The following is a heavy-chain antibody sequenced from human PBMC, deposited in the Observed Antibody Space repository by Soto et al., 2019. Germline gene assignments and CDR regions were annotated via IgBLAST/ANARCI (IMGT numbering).Heavy chain of an antibody. V-gene: IGHV3-23*01. Sequence: GGSLRLSCAASGSTFSSYAMSWVRQAPGKGLEWVSAISGSGGSTYYADSVKGRFTISRDNSKNTLYLQMNSLRAEDTAVYYCAKVADYDFWSGYYTATYFDYWAREPWSPSPQ. D-gene: IGHD3-3*01. CDR3: AKVADYDFWSGYYTATYFDY. J-gene: IGHJ4*02. CDR1: GSTFSSYA. CDR2: ISGSGGST.